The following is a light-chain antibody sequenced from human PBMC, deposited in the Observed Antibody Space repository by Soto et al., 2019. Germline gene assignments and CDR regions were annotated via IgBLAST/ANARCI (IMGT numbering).Light chain of an antibody. CDR2: GAS. CDR1: QSVSSNY. V-gene: IGKV3-20*01. Sequence: EIVLTQSPGTLSLSPEQRVTLSCRASQSVSSNYLAWYQQKPGQAPRLLIYGASNRATGVPDRFSGTGSGTDFTLTISRLAPEDFAVYYCHHYGGSLYTFGQGTKLEIK. J-gene: IGKJ2*01. CDR3: HHYGGSLYT.